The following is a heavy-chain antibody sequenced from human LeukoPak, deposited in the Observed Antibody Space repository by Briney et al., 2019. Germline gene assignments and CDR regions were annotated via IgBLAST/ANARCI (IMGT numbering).Heavy chain of an antibody. V-gene: IGHV3-30*18. CDR3: AKDQRLWFGELGYFDY. D-gene: IGHD3-10*01. J-gene: IGHJ4*02. CDR1: GFTFSSYG. Sequence: GGSLRLSCAASGFTFSSYGMHWVRQAPGKGLEWVAVISYDGSNKYYADSVKGRFTISRDNSKNTLYLQMSSLRAEDTAVYYCAKDQRLWFGELGYFDYWGQGTLVTVSS. CDR2: ISYDGSNK.